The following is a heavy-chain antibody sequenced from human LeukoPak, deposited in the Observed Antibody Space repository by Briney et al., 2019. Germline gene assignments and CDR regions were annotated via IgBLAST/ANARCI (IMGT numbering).Heavy chain of an antibody. CDR2: IYSGGST. D-gene: IGHD2-15*01. CDR3: ARVLGYCSGGSCYGPYYGMDV. CDR1: GFTFSSNY. V-gene: IGHV3-53*01. J-gene: IGHJ6*02. Sequence: GGSLRLSCAASGFTFSSNYMSWVRQAPGKGLEWVSVIYSGGSTYYADSVKGRFTISRDNSKNTLYLQMNSLRAEDTAVYYCARVLGYCSGGSCYGPYYGMDVWGQGTTVTVSS.